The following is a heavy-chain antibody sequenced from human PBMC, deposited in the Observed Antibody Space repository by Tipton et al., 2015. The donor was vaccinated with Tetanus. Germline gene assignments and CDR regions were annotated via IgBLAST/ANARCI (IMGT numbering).Heavy chain of an antibody. J-gene: IGHJ4*02. V-gene: IGHV4-61*08. CDR2: ISASGST. D-gene: IGHD3-22*01. CDR3: ARQEPPRRFYYDSSGSSG. CDR1: GGSLRSGDHY. Sequence: TLSLTCAVSGGSLRSGDHYWSWIRQPPGKGLEWLAYISASGSTNSNYSLKSRITISRDTSKNQFSLKLASVTAADTAVYFCARQEPPRRFYYDSSGSSGWGQGILVTVSS.